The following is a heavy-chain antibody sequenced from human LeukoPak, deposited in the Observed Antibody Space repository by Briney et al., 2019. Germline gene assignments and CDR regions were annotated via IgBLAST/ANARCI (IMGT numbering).Heavy chain of an antibody. CDR1: GFTFSDAW. CDR2: IKSKPHGGTT. J-gene: IGHJ4*02. Sequence: GGSLRLSCAASGFTFSDAWMTWVRQAPGKGLEWVARIKSKPHGGTTDYTAPVKGRFTISRDDSKNTLYLQMNSLRAEDTAVYYCARDKIVGATYFDYWGQGTLVTVSS. D-gene: IGHD1-26*01. CDR3: ARDKIVGATYFDY. V-gene: IGHV3-15*01.